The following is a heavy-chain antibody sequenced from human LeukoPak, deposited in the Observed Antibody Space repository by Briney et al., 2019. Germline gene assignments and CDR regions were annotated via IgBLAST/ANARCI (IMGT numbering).Heavy chain of an antibody. V-gene: IGHV1-18*01. CDR3: ARGDWDTAMVTHDY. CDR2: ISAYNGNT. CDR1: GYTFTSYG. D-gene: IGHD5-18*01. Sequence: ASVKVSCKASGYTFTSYGICWVRQAPGQGLEWMGWISAYNGNTNYAQKLQGRVTMTTDTSTSTAYMELRSLRSDDTAVYYCARGDWDTAMVTHDYWGQGTLVTVSS. J-gene: IGHJ4*02.